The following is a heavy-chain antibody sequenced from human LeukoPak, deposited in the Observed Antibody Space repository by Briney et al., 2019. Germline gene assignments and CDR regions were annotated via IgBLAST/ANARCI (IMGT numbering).Heavy chain of an antibody. Sequence: GGFLRLSCVASGFDFGGFSMSWVRQVPGKGLEWVAHMREYGNEIFYLDSVKGRFTISRDNAKKLLYLQMNNLGAEDTAVYYCARPRGCGSKRCNNFDYWGQGALVTVSS. CDR1: GFDFGGFS. J-gene: IGHJ4*02. D-gene: IGHD2-2*01. CDR3: ARPRGCGSKRCNNFDY. CDR2: MREYGNEI. V-gene: IGHV3-7*01.